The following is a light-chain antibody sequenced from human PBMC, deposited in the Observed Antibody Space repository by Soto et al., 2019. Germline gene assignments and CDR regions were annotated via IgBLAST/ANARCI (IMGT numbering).Light chain of an antibody. CDR3: LLYYGGARV. CDR1: TGAVTSGYY. J-gene: IGLJ3*02. V-gene: IGLV7-43*01. Sequence: QTVVTQEPSLTVSPGGTVTLTCASSTGAVTSGYYPNWFQQKPGQAPRALSYSTSNKHSWTPARFSGSLLGGKAALTLSGVQPEDEAEYYCLLYYGGARVFGGGTKLPS. CDR2: STS.